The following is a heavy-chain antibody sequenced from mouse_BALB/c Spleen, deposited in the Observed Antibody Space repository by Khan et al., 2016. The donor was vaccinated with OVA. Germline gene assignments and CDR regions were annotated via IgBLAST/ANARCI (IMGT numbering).Heavy chain of an antibody. V-gene: IGHV2-3*01. D-gene: IGHD4-1*01. CDR2: LWGDGST. CDR3: AKWGTGYYAMDY. CDR1: GFSLTNYG. J-gene: IGHJ4*01. Sequence: VQLQESGPGLVAPSQSLSITCTVSGFSLTNYGVTWVRQPPGKGLEWLGVLWGDGSTNYHSALISRLSNSKDNSKSQAFLKLNSLQTDDSATYYCAKWGTGYYAMDYWGQGTSVTVSS.